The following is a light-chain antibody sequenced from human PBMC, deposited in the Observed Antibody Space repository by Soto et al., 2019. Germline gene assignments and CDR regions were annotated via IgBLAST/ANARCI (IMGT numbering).Light chain of an antibody. CDR1: QSVSSY. CDR3: QQRSNWPIT. J-gene: IGKJ5*01. V-gene: IGKV3-11*01. CDR2: DTS. Sequence: EIVLTRSPATLSLSPGERATLSCRASQSVSSYLAWYQQKPGQAPRLLIYDTSNRATGIPARFSGSGSGTDFTLTISSLDPEDFAVYYCQQRSNWPITFGQGTRLEIK.